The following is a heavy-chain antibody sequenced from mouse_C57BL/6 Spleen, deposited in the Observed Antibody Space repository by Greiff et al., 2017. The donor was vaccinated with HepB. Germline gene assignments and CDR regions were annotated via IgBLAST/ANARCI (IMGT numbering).Heavy chain of an antibody. D-gene: IGHD2-1*01. CDR1: GYTFTDYE. J-gene: IGHJ2*01. Sequence: VQLQQSGAELVRPGASVTLSCKASGYTFTDYEMHWVKQTPVHGLEWIGAIDPETGGTAYNQKFKGKAILTADKSSSTAYMELRSLTSEDSAVYYCTRGGIYGNYDFDYWGQGTTLTVSS. CDR3: TRGGIYGNYDFDY. CDR2: IDPETGGT. V-gene: IGHV1-15*01.